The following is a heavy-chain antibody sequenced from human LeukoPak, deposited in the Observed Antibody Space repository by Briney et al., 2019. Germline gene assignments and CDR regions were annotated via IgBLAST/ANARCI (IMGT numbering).Heavy chain of an antibody. Sequence: GGSLRLSCAASGFTFSSYSMNWVRQAPGKGLEWVSYISSSSSTIYYADSVKGRFTISRDNAKNSLYLQMNSLRAEDTAVYYCARGLGTQYSSSPPLVDPWGQGTLVTVSS. J-gene: IGHJ5*02. CDR2: ISSSSSTI. CDR3: ARGLGTQYSSSPPLVDP. V-gene: IGHV3-48*04. D-gene: IGHD6-13*01. CDR1: GFTFSSYS.